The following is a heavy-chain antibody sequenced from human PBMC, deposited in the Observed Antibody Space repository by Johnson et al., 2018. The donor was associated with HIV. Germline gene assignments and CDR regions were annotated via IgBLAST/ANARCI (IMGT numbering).Heavy chain of an antibody. J-gene: IGHJ3*02. V-gene: IGHV3-30-3*01. D-gene: IGHD6-13*01. CDR1: GFTFSSYA. CDR3: ARDARYSRSWPDAFDI. Sequence: VQLVESGGGVVQPGRSLRLSCAASGFTFSSYALHWVRQAPGKGLEWVAVISYDGSNIYYADSVKGRFTISRDTSKNTLYLQMNSLRPEDTAVYYCARDARYSRSWPDAFDIWGQGTMVTVSP. CDR2: ISYDGSNI.